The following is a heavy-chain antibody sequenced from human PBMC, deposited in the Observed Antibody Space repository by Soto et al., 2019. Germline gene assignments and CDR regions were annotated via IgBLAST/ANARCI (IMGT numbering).Heavy chain of an antibody. D-gene: IGHD6-19*01. V-gene: IGHV3-74*01. J-gene: IGHJ4*02. CDR3: ARSGWPLDY. CDR2: INGDGSST. CDR1: GFTFSNYW. Sequence: EVQLVESGGALVQPGGSLRLSCATSGFTFSNYWMHWVRQAPGKGLVWVSRINGDGSSTNYADSVKGRFTISRDNAKNTLYLQMNSLRAEDTAVYYCARSGWPLDYWGQGTLVTVSS.